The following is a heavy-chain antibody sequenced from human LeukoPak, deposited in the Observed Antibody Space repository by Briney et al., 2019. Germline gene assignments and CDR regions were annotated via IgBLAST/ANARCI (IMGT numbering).Heavy chain of an antibody. CDR2: INHSGST. CDR3: AKPRYGYNLYYFDY. J-gene: IGHJ4*02. Sequence: PSETLSLTCAVYGGSFSGYYWSWIRQPPGKGLEWIGEINHSGSTNYNPSLKSRVTISVDTSKNQFSLKLSSVTAADTAVYYCAKPRYGYNLYYFDYWGQGTLVTVSS. D-gene: IGHD5-24*01. CDR1: GGSFSGYY. V-gene: IGHV4-34*01.